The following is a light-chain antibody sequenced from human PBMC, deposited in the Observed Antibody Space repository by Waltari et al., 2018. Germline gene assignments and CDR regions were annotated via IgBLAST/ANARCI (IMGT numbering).Light chain of an antibody. V-gene: IGLV2-8*01. CDR1: SSDVGGYNY. CDR2: EVS. Sequence: QSALTQPPSASGSPGQSVTISCTGTSSDVGGYNYVSWYQQHPGKAPKLMIDEVSKRPSGVPGRFSGSKSGNTASLTVSGLQAEDEADYSCSSYAGSNNLVFGGGTKLTVL. CDR3: SSYAGSNNLV. J-gene: IGLJ2*01.